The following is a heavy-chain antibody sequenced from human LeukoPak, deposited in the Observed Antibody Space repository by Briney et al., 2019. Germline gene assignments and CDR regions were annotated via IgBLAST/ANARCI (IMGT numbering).Heavy chain of an antibody. CDR2: IIPIFGTA. CDR3: ARNDYGDYALFG. D-gene: IGHD4-17*01. Sequence: SVKVSCKASGGTFSSYAISWVRQAPGQGLEWMGGIIPIFGTANYAQKFQGRVTITTDESTSTAYMGLSSLRSEDTAVYYCARNDYGDYALFGWGQGTLVTVSS. J-gene: IGHJ4*02. CDR1: GGTFSSYA. V-gene: IGHV1-69*05.